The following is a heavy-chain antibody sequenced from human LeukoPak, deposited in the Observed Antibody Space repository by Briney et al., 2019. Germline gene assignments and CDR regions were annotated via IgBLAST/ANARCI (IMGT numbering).Heavy chain of an antibody. J-gene: IGHJ4*02. V-gene: IGHV4-4*02. CDR2: IYHSGST. D-gene: IGHD5-18*01. CDR1: GGSISGSNW. Sequence: SGTLSLTCAVSGGSISGSNWWSWVRQPPGKGLEWIGEIYHSGSTNYNPSLKSRVTISVDKSKNQFSLKLSSVTAADTAVYYCARDIDGYGYSFDYWGQGTLVTVSS. CDR3: ARDIDGYGYSFDY.